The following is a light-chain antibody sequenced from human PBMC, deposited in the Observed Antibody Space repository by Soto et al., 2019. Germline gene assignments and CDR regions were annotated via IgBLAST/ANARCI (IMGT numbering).Light chain of an antibody. J-gene: IGLJ2*01. CDR2: EVS. CDR3: SSYTSSSPLVV. Sequence: QSALTQPASVSGSPGQSITISCTGSNSDVGRYNYVSWYQQHPGKAPKLMISEVSNRPSGVSNRFSGSKSGNTASLTISGLQADDEADYYCSSYTSSSPLVVFGGGTKVTVL. CDR1: NSDVGRYNY. V-gene: IGLV2-14*01.